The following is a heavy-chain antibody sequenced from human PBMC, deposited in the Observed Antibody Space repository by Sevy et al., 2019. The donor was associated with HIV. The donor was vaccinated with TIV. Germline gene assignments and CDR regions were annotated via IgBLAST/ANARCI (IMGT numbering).Heavy chain of an antibody. CDR1: EFIFSSHA. D-gene: IGHD3-3*02. J-gene: IGHJ3*02. V-gene: IGHV3-23*01. Sequence: GGSLRLSCVASEFIFSSHAVCWVRQAPGKGLEWVSAISGDGENTHYADSVRGRFTISRDNFKNTLYLQMNSLRAEDTALYYCARDGRGISAFDIWGPGTMVTVSS. CDR3: ARDGRGISAFDI. CDR2: ISGDGENT.